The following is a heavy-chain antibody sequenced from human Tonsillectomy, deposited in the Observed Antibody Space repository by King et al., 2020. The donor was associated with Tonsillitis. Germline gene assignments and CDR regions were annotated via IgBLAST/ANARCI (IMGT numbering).Heavy chain of an antibody. J-gene: IGHJ6*02. CDR3: AKASGSVTYYRVTYYYYGMDV. CDR1: GFSFSSYG. CDR2: ISHDESEK. V-gene: IGHV3-30*18. Sequence: VQLVESGGGVVQPGRSLRLTCAASGFSFSSYGMHWVRQAPGKGLEWVALISHDESEKWYADSVKGRFTISRDNYKNTLYMELNNLRAEDTAVYYCAKASGSVTYYRVTYYYYGMDVWGQGTTVTVSS. D-gene: IGHD3-10*01.